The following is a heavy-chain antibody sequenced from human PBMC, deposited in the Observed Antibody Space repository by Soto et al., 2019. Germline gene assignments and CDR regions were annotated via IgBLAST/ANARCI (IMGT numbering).Heavy chain of an antibody. Sequence: SETLSLTCTVSGGSISSGGYYWSWIRQHPGKGLEWIGYIYYSGSTYYNPSLKRGVSISVDTSKNQFSLKLSSVTAADTAVYYCARPYILSKAYGMDVSGQGTTVTVSS. CDR2: IYYSGST. J-gene: IGHJ6*02. CDR3: ARPYILSKAYGMDV. V-gene: IGHV4-31*03. CDR1: GGSISSGGYY.